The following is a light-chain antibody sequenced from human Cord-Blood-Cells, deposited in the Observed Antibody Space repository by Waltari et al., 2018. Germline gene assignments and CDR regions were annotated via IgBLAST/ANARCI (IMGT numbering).Light chain of an antibody. J-gene: IGLJ1*01. Sequence: QSALTQPRSVFGSPGQSVTISCTGTSSDVGGYNYVSWYQEHPGKAPKLMIYDVSKRPSGVPDRFSGSKSGNTASLTISGLQAEDKADYYCCSYAGSYTYVFGTGTKVTVL. CDR1: SSDVGGYNY. CDR2: DVS. V-gene: IGLV2-11*01. CDR3: CSYAGSYTYV.